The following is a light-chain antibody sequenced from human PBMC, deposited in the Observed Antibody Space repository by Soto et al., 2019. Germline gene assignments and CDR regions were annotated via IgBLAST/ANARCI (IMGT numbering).Light chain of an antibody. Sequence: EILMTQSPATLSVSPGERATLSCRASQSVSNNLVWYQQRPGQAPRLLIYGASSRATGIPARFSGSGSGTEFTLTVSSLQSEDFAVYYCQQYTEWPRTFGGGTKVELK. V-gene: IGKV3-15*01. CDR3: QQYTEWPRT. CDR2: GAS. CDR1: QSVSNN. J-gene: IGKJ4*01.